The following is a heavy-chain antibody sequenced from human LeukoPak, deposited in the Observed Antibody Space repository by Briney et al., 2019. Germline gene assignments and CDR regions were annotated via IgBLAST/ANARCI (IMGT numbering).Heavy chain of an antibody. Sequence: GGSLRLSCAASGFTFSTYGMHWARQAPGKGLQWVAYIQYDGSNKQYADSVKGRFSISRDSSKNTSYLQMNSLRAEDTAVYYCAKDRCSNGIGCFYYYMDVWGKGTTVTISS. J-gene: IGHJ6*03. V-gene: IGHV3-30*02. CDR1: GFTFSTYG. CDR3: AKDRCSNGIGCFYYYMDV. D-gene: IGHD2-8*01. CDR2: IQYDGSNK.